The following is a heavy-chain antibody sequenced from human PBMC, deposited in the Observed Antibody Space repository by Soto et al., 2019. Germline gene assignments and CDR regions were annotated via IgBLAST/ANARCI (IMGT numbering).Heavy chain of an antibody. CDR3: AREMGATADYGLGV. D-gene: IGHD1-26*01. V-gene: IGHV3-30-3*01. J-gene: IGHJ6*02. CDR1: GFIFSSHA. Sequence: QVQLVESGGGVVQPGRSLRLACATSGFIFSSHALHWVRQAPGKGLEWVAVISYNGNNKYQADSVKGRFTISRDNSQNTLYLQMNSLRAEDTAVYYCAREMGATADYGLGVWGQGTTVTVSS. CDR2: ISYNGNNK.